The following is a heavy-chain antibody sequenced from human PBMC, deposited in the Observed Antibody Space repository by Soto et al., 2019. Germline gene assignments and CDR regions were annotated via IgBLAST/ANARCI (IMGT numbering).Heavy chain of an antibody. V-gene: IGHV4-39*01. CDR1: GGSISSSSYY. CDR3: AGLGPGLAGGRDYYYYGMDV. Sequence: QLQLQESGPGLVKPSETLSLTCTVSGGSISSSSYYWGWIRQPPGKGLEWIGSIYYSGSTYYNPSLKSRVTISVDTSKNQFSLKLSSVTAADTAVYYCAGLGPGLAGGRDYYYYGMDVWGQGTKVTV. J-gene: IGHJ6*02. D-gene: IGHD3-10*01. CDR2: IYYSGST.